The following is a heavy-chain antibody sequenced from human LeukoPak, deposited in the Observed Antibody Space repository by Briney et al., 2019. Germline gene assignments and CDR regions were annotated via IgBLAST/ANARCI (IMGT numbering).Heavy chain of an antibody. CDR3: ARGGRSSELV. V-gene: IGHV3-53*01. J-gene: IGHJ4*02. CDR1: GFIVSSVY. CDR2: IYSTGDT. Sequence: PGGCLRLSCAASGFIVSSVYMSWVRQSPGKGLECVSIIYSTGDTYYADSVKGRFTISRDVSKNTVYLQMNSLRAEDTAVYYCARGGRSSELVWGQGTRVTVSS. D-gene: IGHD6-6*01.